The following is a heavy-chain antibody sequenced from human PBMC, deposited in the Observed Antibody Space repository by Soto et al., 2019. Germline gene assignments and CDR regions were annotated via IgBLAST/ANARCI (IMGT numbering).Heavy chain of an antibody. CDR1: GGTFSSYA. CDR2: IIPIFGTA. V-gene: IGHV1-69*01. CDR3: AGGGGWGYYDSSGRYKWFDP. J-gene: IGHJ5*02. D-gene: IGHD3-22*01. Sequence: QVQLVQSGAEVKKPGSSVKVSCKASGGTFSSYAISWVRQAPGQGLEWMGGIIPIFGTANYAQKFQGRVTITADESTSKAYMELHSLRSEDTAVYYCAGGGGWGYYDSSGRYKWFDPWGQGTLVTVSS.